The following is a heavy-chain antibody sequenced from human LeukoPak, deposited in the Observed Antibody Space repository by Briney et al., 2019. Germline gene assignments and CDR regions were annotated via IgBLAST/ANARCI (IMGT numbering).Heavy chain of an antibody. CDR3: ASNSGSYSDFDY. Sequence: PGGSLRLSCAASGFTFSSYSMNWVRQAPGKGLEWVSSISSSSSYIYYADSVKGRFTISRDNAKNSLYLQMNSLRAEDTAVYYCASNSGSYSDFDYWGQGTLVTVSS. CDR1: GFTFSSYS. J-gene: IGHJ4*02. D-gene: IGHD1-26*01. CDR2: ISSSSSYI. V-gene: IGHV3-21*01.